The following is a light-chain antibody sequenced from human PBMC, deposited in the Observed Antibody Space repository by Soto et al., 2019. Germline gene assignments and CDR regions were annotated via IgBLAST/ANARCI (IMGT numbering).Light chain of an antibody. J-gene: IGLJ2*01. Sequence: QSALTQPASVSGSPGQSITISCTGTSSDVGGYNYVSWYQQHPGKAPKLMIYDVSNRPSGVSNRFSGSKSGNTASLTISGLQAEDAAAYSCRSYTSSSTLEVFGGGTKLTVL. CDR1: SSDVGGYNY. V-gene: IGLV2-14*01. CDR3: RSYTSSSTLEV. CDR2: DVS.